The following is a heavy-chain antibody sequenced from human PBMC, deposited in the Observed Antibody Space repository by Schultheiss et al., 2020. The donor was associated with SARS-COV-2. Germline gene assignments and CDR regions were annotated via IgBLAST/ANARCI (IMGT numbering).Heavy chain of an antibody. J-gene: IGHJ3*02. V-gene: IGHV1-69*04. CDR1: GYTFTGYY. CDR3: ARVGYCSGGSCLDAFDI. D-gene: IGHD2-15*01. Sequence: SVKVSCKASGYTFTGYYMHWVRQAPGQGLEWMGRIIPILGIANYAQKFQGRVTITADKSTSTAYMELSSLRAEDTAVYYCARVGYCSGGSCLDAFDIWGQGTMVTVSS. CDR2: IIPILGIA.